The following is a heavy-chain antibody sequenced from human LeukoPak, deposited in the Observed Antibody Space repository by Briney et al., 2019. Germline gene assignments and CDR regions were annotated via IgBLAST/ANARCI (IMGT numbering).Heavy chain of an antibody. D-gene: IGHD6-19*01. V-gene: IGHV4-38-2*01. CDR2: IFHSGST. CDR1: GYSINNGHY. J-gene: IGHJ4*02. CDR3: ARGRTPDIPLAGTGFDFDY. Sequence: SETLSLTCVVSGYSINNGHYWGWIRQPPGKGLEWNGSIFHSGSTYRNPSLKSRVTISVDTSKNQFSLNLRSVTAADTAVYYCARGRTPDIPLAGTGFDFDYWGQGTLVTVSS.